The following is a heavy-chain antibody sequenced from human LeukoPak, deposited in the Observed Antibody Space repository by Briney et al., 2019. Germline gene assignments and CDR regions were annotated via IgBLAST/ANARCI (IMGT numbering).Heavy chain of an antibody. CDR2: INPSGGST. J-gene: IGHJ5*02. CDR1: GYTFTSYY. V-gene: IGHV1-46*01. CDR3: AREIAVAGTDNWFDP. D-gene: IGHD6-19*01. Sequence: ASVKVSCKASGYTFTSYYMHWVRQAPGQGLEWMGIINPSGGSTSCAQKFQGRVTMTRDTSTSTVYMELSSLRSEDTAVYYCAREIAVAGTDNWFDPWGQGTLVTVSS.